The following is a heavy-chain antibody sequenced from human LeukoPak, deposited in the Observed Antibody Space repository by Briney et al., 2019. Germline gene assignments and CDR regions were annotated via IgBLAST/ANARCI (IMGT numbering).Heavy chain of an antibody. V-gene: IGHV1-69*13. Sequence: SVKVSCKASGYTFASYDINWVRQAPGQGLEWMGGIIPIFGTANYAQKFQGRVTITADESTSTAYMELSSLRSEDTAVYYCARDTVPFWSGYYNRLDYWGQGTLVTVSS. CDR3: ARDTVPFWSGYYNRLDY. J-gene: IGHJ4*02. D-gene: IGHD3-3*01. CDR1: GYTFASYD. CDR2: IIPIFGTA.